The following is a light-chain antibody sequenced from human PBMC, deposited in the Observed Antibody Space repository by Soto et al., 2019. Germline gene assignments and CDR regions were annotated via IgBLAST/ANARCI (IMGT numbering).Light chain of an antibody. J-gene: IGLJ1*01. Sequence: TQSPSSSGSPGQSVTISCTGTKNDIGVYDFVSWYQHHPGKAPRLIIYEVVQRPSGVPDRFSGSKSGNTASLTVSGLQAADEADYFCKSYAGSNTYVFGSGTKVNVL. CDR3: KSYAGSNTYV. CDR2: EVV. CDR1: KNDIGVYDF. V-gene: IGLV2-8*01.